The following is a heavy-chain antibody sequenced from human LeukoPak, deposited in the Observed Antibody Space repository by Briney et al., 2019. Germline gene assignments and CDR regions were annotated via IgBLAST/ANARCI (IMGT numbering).Heavy chain of an antibody. Sequence: ASVKVSCKASGGTFSSYAISWVRQAPGQGLEWMGGIIPIFGTANYAQKFQGRVTITTDESTSTAFMELSSLRSEDTAVYYCARTWSGYNPRFDYWGQGTLVTVSS. J-gene: IGHJ4*02. V-gene: IGHV1-69*05. D-gene: IGHD5-24*01. CDR2: IIPIFGTA. CDR3: ARTWSGYNPRFDY. CDR1: GGTFSSYA.